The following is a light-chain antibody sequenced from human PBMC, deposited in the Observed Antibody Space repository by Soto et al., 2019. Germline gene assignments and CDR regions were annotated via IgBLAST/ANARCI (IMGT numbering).Light chain of an antibody. Sequence: DIQMTQSPSTLSASVGDGVTITCRASQSVSLCLAWFQQKPGKAPILLIYDASTLESGVPSRFSGSGSGTEFTLTISGLQPDDFATYYCQQYNAYPWTFGPGTKVQLK. J-gene: IGKJ1*01. CDR2: DAS. CDR3: QQYNAYPWT. V-gene: IGKV1-5*01. CDR1: QSVSLC.